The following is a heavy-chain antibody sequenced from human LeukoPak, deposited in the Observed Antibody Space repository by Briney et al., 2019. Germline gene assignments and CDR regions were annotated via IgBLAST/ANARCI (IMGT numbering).Heavy chain of an antibody. CDR2: ISGSGGRT. CDR3: AKAGGGGAITMIRGVKGDYYYMDV. D-gene: IGHD3-10*01. Sequence: AGTLRLSCAASGVTFSSCGMSWVRQAPGKGVEWVSAISGSGGRTYDTDSVKGRFTISRDNSKNTLYLQMNTLTADDTAVYYGAKAGGGGAITMIRGVKGDYYYMDVWGKGTTVSISS. V-gene: IGHV3-23*01. CDR1: GVTFSSCG. J-gene: IGHJ6*03.